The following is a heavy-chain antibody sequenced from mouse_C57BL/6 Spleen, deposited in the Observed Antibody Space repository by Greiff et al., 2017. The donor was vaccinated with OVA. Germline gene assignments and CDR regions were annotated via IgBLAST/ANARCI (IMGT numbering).Heavy chain of an antibody. V-gene: IGHV1-26*01. J-gene: IGHJ2*01. CDR1: GYTFTDYY. Sequence: EVQLQQSGPELVKPGASVKISCKASGYTFTDYYMNWVKQSHGKSLEWIGDINPNNGGTSYNQKFKGKATLTVDKSSSTAYMELRSLTSEDSAVYYCARRVEPNLYFDYWGQGTTLTVSS. D-gene: IGHD4-1*01. CDR2: INPNNGGT. CDR3: ARRVEPNLYFDY.